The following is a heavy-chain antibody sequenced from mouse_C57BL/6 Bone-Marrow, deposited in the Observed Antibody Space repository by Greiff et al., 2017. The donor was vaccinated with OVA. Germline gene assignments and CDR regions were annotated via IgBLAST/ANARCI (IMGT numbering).Heavy chain of an antibody. V-gene: IGHV1-5*01. CDR1: GYTFTSYW. J-gene: IGHJ3*01. Sequence: VQLQPSGTVLARPGASVKMSCKTSGYTFTSYWMHWVKQRPGQGLEWIGAIYPGNSDTSYNQKFKGKAKLTAVTSASTAYMELSSLTNEDSAVYYCTRSYYYGSSAWFAYWGQGTLVTVSA. CDR2: IYPGNSDT. D-gene: IGHD1-1*01. CDR3: TRSYYYGSSAWFAY.